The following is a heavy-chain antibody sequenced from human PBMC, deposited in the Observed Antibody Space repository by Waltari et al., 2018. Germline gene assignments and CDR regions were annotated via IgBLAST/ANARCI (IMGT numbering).Heavy chain of an antibody. J-gene: IGHJ3*02. V-gene: IGHV4-4*07. CDR3: ARDAQFYTVTHALDI. D-gene: IGHD4-17*01. CDR1: GGSISGYY. Sequence: QVQLQESGPGLVKPSETLSVTCTVSGGSISGYYCSGIRQPAGKGLEWIGRIFTTGSTNYSPSLKSRVTMSVDTSKNQFSLKLSSVTAADTAVYFCARDAQFYTVTHALDIWGQGTMVTVSS. CDR2: IFTTGST.